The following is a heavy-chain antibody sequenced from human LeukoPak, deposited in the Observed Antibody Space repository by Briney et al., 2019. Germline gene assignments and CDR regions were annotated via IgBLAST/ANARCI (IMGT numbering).Heavy chain of an antibody. J-gene: IGHJ4*02. Sequence: PSETLSLTCTVSGGPISGYYWSWIRQPPGKGLEYIGYIYSSGSTYYSPSLKGRVIISLDTSKNQFSLKLNSVTAADTAMFYCARSNYGYQKPLDYWGQGTLVTVSS. CDR1: GGPISGYY. V-gene: IGHV4-59*01. D-gene: IGHD5-24*01. CDR2: IYSSGST. CDR3: ARSNYGYQKPLDY.